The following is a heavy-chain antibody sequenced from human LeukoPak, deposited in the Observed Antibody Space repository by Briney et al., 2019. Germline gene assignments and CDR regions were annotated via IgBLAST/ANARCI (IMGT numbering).Heavy chain of an antibody. CDR3: ARDHNYYDSRSYHSYYFDY. V-gene: IGHV4-39*01. D-gene: IGHD3-22*01. Sequence: SESLSLTCTVSGGSISSNSYFWGWIRQPPGKGLEWIGNIFSDGSNYYNPSLRSRVTISADTSKNQFSLSLSSVTAADTAVYYCARDHNYYDSRSYHSYYFDYWGLGTLVTVSS. CDR1: GGSISSNSYF. CDR2: IFSDGSN. J-gene: IGHJ4*02.